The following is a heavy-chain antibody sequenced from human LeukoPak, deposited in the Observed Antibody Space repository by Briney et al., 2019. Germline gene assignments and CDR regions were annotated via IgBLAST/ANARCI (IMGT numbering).Heavy chain of an antibody. Sequence: GGSLRLSCAASGFTFSSYAMHWVRQAPGKGLEWVAVILYDGSNKYYADSVKGRFTISRDNSKNTLYLQMNSLRAEDTAVYYCARAQRWLGNFDYWGQGTLVTVSS. J-gene: IGHJ4*02. CDR1: GFTFSSYA. V-gene: IGHV3-30*04. D-gene: IGHD6-19*01. CDR2: ILYDGSNK. CDR3: ARAQRWLGNFDY.